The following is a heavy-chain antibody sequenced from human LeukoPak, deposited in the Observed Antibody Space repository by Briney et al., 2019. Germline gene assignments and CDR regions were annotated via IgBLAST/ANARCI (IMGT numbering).Heavy chain of an antibody. J-gene: IGHJ4*02. D-gene: IGHD6-13*01. V-gene: IGHV1-18*04. CDR2: ISTYSGNT. CDR1: GYTFTNYG. Sequence: ASVKVSCTASGYTFTNYGISWVRQAPGQGLEWMGWISTYSGNTNYVQKLQGRVTITTDTSTNTAYMELRSLRSDDTAVYYCARGRAAADDLDYWGQGTLVTVSS. CDR3: ARGRAAADDLDY.